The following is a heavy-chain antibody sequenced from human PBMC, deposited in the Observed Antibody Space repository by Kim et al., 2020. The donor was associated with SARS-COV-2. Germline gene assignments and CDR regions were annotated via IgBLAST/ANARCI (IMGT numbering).Heavy chain of an antibody. Sequence: ADYVKGRFTISGDKAKNSLFLQMNRLRAEDTALYYCAKDMTSSVWTGFDPWGQGTLVTVSS. J-gene: IGHJ5*02. V-gene: IGHV3-9*01. CDR3: AKDMTSSVWTGFDP. D-gene: IGHD2-21*01.